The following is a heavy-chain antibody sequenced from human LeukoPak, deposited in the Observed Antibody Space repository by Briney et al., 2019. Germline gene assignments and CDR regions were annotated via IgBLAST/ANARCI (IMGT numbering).Heavy chain of an antibody. CDR2: IDPEDGET. D-gene: IGHD3-16*02. Sequence: ASVKVSCKTSGDTFTEYYVHWVQQAPGRGLEWMGRIDPEDGETKFSEKFQGRLTITADTSTNTAYMELSSLTSEDTAIYFCARASLTHLYFDYWGQGTLVTVSS. CDR3: ARASLTHLYFDY. CDR1: GDTFTEYY. V-gene: IGHV1-69-2*01. J-gene: IGHJ4*02.